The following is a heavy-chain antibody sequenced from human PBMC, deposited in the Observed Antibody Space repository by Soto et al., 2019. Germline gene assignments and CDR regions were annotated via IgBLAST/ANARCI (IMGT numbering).Heavy chain of an antibody. CDR2: ISSSSSTI. Sequence: PGGSLRLSCAASGFTFSSYSMNWVRQAPGKGLEWVSYISSSSSTIYYADSVKGRFTISRDNAKNSLYLQMNSLRDEDTAVYYCARVRPPGYSSGWDPSKRHLDYRAQRTLVTVSS. J-gene: IGHJ4*02. D-gene: IGHD6-19*01. V-gene: IGHV3-48*02. CDR3: ARVRPPGYSSGWDPSKRHLDY. CDR1: GFTFSSYS.